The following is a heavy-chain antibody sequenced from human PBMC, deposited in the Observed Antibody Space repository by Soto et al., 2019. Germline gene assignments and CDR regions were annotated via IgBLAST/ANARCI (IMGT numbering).Heavy chain of an antibody. CDR3: ASAYCSSISCYHRWFEP. V-gene: IGHV1-3*01. J-gene: IGHJ5*02. D-gene: IGHD2-2*01. CDR1: GYTFTSYA. Sequence: ASVKVSCKASGYTFTSYAMHWVRQAPGQRLEWMGWINAGNGNTKYSQKFQGRVTITRDTSASTAYMELSSLRSEDTAVYYCASAYCSSISCYHRWFEPWGQGTRVNVSS. CDR2: INAGNGNT.